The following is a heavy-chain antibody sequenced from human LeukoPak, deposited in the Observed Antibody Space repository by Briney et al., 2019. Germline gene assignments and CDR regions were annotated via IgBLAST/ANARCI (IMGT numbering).Heavy chain of an antibody. J-gene: IGHJ3*01. CDR3: AKDLALAGTGGGFDV. CDR1: GFSFTTYA. V-gene: IGHV3-23*01. D-gene: IGHD6-19*01. CDR2: ISGGGDKA. Sequence: GGSLRLSCAASGFSFTTYAINWVRQAPGKGLEWVSGISGGGDKAYYADPVNGRFTISRDNSKNTVSLQMTSLTAEDTALYYCAKDLALAGTGGGFDVWGRGTRVAVSS.